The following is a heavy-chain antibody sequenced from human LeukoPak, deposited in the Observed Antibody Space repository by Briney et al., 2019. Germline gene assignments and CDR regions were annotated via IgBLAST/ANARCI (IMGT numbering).Heavy chain of an antibody. CDR2: INHSGST. V-gene: IGHV4-34*01. CDR3: ARGSNRGRNVVVPAAIKFDY. J-gene: IGHJ4*02. D-gene: IGHD2-2*01. Sequence: SETLSLTCAVHGGSFSGYYWSWIRQPPGKGLEWIGEINHSGSTNYNPSLKSRVTISVDTPKDQFSLKLSSVTAADTAVYYCARGSNRGRNVVVPAAIKFDYWGQGTLVTVSS. CDR1: GGSFSGYY.